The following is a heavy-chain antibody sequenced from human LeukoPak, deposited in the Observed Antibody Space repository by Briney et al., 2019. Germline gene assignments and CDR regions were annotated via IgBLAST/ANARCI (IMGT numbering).Heavy chain of an antibody. J-gene: IGHJ1*01. CDR3: ASSPDDYDSSGYYKNEYFQH. CDR2: ISGSGDNT. D-gene: IGHD3-22*01. CDR1: GFTFSSYA. V-gene: IGHV3-23*01. Sequence: GGSLRLSCAASGFTFSSYAMSWVRQAPGKGLEWVSAISGSGDNTYYADSVKDRFTTSRDNSKNTLYLQMNSLRADDTAVYYCASSPDDYDSSGYYKNEYFQHWGQGTLVTVSS.